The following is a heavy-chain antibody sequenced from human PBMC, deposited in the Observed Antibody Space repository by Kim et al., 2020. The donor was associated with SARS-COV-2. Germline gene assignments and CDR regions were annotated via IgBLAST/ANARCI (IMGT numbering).Heavy chain of an antibody. CDR3: AKGTGTGAFDI. J-gene: IGHJ3*02. Sequence: DYARRFHGRVTITADESKSTVYMALDSLRSDDTAVYYCAKGTGTGAFDIWGQGTMVLVSS. V-gene: IGHV1-69*01. D-gene: IGHD3-10*01.